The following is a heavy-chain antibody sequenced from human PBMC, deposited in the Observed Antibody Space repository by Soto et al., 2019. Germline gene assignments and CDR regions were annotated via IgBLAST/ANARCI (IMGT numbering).Heavy chain of an antibody. D-gene: IGHD3-16*01. Sequence: EVQLVESGGCLVQPGRSLRLSCAASGFTFDDYAMHWVRQAPGKGLEWVSGINWNSGSIGYADSVKGRFTISRDNAKTSLYLQMNSLRTEDTALYYCAKEKGFGGVRKGMDVWGQGTTVTVSS. CDR3: AKEKGFGGVRKGMDV. CDR1: GFTFDDYA. CDR2: INWNSGSI. J-gene: IGHJ6*02. V-gene: IGHV3-9*01.